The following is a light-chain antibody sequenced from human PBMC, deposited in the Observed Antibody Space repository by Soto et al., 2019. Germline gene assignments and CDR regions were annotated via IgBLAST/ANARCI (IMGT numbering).Light chain of an antibody. CDR1: QSVSSS. V-gene: IGKV3D-15*01. CDR2: GAS. J-gene: IGKJ4*01. Sequence: EIVLTQSPATLSLARGEIATLSWRASQSVSSSLAWYQQKPGQSPRLLIYGASSRATGIPDRFSGSGSGTEFTLTINSLQSEDFAVYYCQQYDAWPLTFGGGTKVDI. CDR3: QQYDAWPLT.